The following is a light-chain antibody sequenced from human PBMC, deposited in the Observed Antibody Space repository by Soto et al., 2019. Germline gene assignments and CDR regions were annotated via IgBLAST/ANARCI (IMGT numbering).Light chain of an antibody. CDR1: QSISSH. CDR3: QQRPNWPLT. CDR2: DAS. V-gene: IGKV3-11*01. Sequence: EIVLTQSPATLSLSPGERATLSCRASQSISSHLVWYQQKPGQAPRLLMYDASNMATGIPARFSGSGSGTEFTLTIRSLVPEDFAVYYCQQRPNWPLTFGGGTKVDIK. J-gene: IGKJ4*01.